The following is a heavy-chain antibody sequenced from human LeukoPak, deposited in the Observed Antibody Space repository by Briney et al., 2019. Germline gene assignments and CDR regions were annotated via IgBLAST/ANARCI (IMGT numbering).Heavy chain of an antibody. V-gene: IGHV4-34*01. D-gene: IGHD6-19*01. CDR2: INHSGST. J-gene: IGHJ4*02. CDR1: GGSFSGYY. CDR3: ARTVAGSFDY. Sequence: PSETLSLTCAVYGGSFSGYYWSWIRQPPGKGLEWIGEINHSGSTNYNPSLKSRVTISVGTSKNQFSLKLSSVTAADTAVYYCARTVAGSFDYWGQGTLVTVSS.